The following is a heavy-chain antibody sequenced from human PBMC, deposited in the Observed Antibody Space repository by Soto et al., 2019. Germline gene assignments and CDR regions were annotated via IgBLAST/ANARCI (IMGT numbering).Heavy chain of an antibody. V-gene: IGHV3-30*18. CDR3: AKIYCSGGSCYGYYFDY. D-gene: IGHD2-15*01. Sequence: QVQLVESGGGVVQPGRSLRLSCAASGFTFSSYGMHWVRQAPGKGLEWVAVISYDGSNKYYADSVKGRFTISRDNSKNTLYLQMNSLRAEDTAVYYCAKIYCSGGSCYGYYFDYWGQGTLDTVSS. J-gene: IGHJ4*02. CDR2: ISYDGSNK. CDR1: GFTFSSYG.